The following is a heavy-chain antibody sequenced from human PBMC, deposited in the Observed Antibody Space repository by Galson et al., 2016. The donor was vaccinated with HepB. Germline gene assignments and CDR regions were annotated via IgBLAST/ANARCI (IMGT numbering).Heavy chain of an antibody. CDR3: AIGRTISGVIIIGLSNWFDP. J-gene: IGHJ5*02. CDR2: SGSA. V-gene: IGHV4-39*01. Sequence: SGSAYYNPSLKSRLTISVDTSKNQFSLKLSSVTAADTAVYYRAIGRTISGVIIIGLSNWFDPWGQGTLVTVSS. D-gene: IGHD3-3*01.